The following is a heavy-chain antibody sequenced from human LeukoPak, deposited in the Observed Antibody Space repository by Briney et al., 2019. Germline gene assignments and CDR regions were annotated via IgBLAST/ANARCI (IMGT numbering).Heavy chain of an antibody. V-gene: IGHV3-33*01. CDR2: IWYDGSNK. CDR3: ARDCTNGVCYGTDFDY. CDR1: GFTFSSYG. Sequence: QSGGSLRLSCAASGFTFSSYGMHWVRQAPGKGLEWVAVIWYDGSNKYYADSVKGRFTISRDNSKNTLYLQMNSLRAEDTAVYYCARDCTNGVCYGTDFDYWGQGTLVTVSS. J-gene: IGHJ4*02. D-gene: IGHD2-8*01.